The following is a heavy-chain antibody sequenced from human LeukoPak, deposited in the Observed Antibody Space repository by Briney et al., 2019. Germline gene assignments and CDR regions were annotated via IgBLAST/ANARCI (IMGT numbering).Heavy chain of an antibody. CDR3: ARDHASGRHSGSYYLFDY. CDR1: GYTFTGYY. D-gene: IGHD1-26*01. CDR2: INPNSGGT. Sequence: ASVKVSCKASGYTFTGYYMHWVRQAPGQGLEWMGRINPNSGGTNYAQKFQGRITMTRDTSISTAYMELSRLRSDDTAVYYCARDHASGRHSGSYYLFDYWGQGTLVTVSS. J-gene: IGHJ4*02. V-gene: IGHV1-2*06.